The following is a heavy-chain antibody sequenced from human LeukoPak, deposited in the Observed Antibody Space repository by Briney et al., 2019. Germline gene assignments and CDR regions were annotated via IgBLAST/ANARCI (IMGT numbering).Heavy chain of an antibody. CDR3: ARASPTFGGVVVIPNFDY. CDR2: INPNSGGT. V-gene: IGHV1-2*02. Sequence: ASVKVSCKASGYTFTGYYMHWVRQAPGQGLEWMGWINPNSGGTNYAQKFQGRVTMTRDTSISTAYMELSGLRSDDTAVYYCARASPTFGGVVVIPNFDYWGQGTLVTVSS. CDR1: GYTFTGYY. J-gene: IGHJ4*02. D-gene: IGHD3-16*02.